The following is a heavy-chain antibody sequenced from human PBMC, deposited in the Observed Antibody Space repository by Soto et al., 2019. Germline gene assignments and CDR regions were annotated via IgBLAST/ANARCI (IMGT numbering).Heavy chain of an antibody. CDR3: ARADPDASVGY. CDR1: GGSMSSYY. V-gene: IGHV4-59*01. D-gene: IGHD2-15*01. Sequence: LSLTCTVSGGSMSSYYWTWLRQSPGRGLEWIGYISYSGSTYYNPSLKSRVTISADTSKNQFSLRMNSMIAADTAVYYCARADPDASVGYWGQGTLVTSPQ. CDR2: ISYSGST. J-gene: IGHJ4*02.